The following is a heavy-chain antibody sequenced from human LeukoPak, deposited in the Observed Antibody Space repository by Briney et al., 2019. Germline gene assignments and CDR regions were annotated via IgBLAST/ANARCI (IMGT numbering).Heavy chain of an antibody. CDR3: ARGRAQAYYFDY. Sequence: SVKVSCKASGGTFSSYTISWVRQAPGQGLEWMGRIIPILGIANYAQKFQGRVTITADKSTSTAYMELSSLRSEDAAVYYCARGRAQAYYFDYWGQGTLVTVSS. V-gene: IGHV1-69*02. CDR2: IIPILGIA. J-gene: IGHJ4*02. CDR1: GGTFSSYT.